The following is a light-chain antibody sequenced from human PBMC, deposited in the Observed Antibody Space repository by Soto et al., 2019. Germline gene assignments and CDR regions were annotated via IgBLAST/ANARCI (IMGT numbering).Light chain of an antibody. CDR3: QPYGSSPFFT. V-gene: IGKV3-20*01. Sequence: EIIMTQSPGTLSLSAGERATLSCRASQSVSSSYLAWYQQKPGQAPRLLIYGASIRATGIPDRFSGSGSGTDFTLTISRLEPEDFAVYYCQPYGSSPFFTFGPGTKVDIK. J-gene: IGKJ3*01. CDR2: GAS. CDR1: QSVSSSY.